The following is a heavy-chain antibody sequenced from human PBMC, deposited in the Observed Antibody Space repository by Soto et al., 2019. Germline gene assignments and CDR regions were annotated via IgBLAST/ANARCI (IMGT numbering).Heavy chain of an antibody. Sequence: EVQLVESGGGLVQPGGSLKLSCAASGFTLSASAMHWVCQASGKGLEWVGRIRTKANNYATTYAASVKGRFTISRDDSKNTAYLQMNSLKTEDTAVYYCTVPISTTGPVWGQGTLVTVSS. D-gene: IGHD1-1*01. J-gene: IGHJ4*02. CDR3: TVPISTTGPV. CDR1: GFTLSASA. CDR2: IRTKANNYAT. V-gene: IGHV3-73*02.